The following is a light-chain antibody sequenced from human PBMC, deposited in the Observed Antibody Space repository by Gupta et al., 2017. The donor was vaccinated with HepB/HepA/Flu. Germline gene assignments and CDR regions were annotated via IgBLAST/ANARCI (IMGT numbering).Light chain of an antibody. CDR3: QSYDRSVSGYV. V-gene: IGLV1-40*01. CDR1: RSNIGAGYD. J-gene: IGLJ1*01. Sequence: QSVLTQPPSVSGAPGQRVTISCTGTRSNIGAGYDVHWYQHLPGGAPKLVIYDNGDRPSGVPDRFSGSKSGTSASLAITVLQAEDEADYYCQSYDRSVSGYVFGTGTKVTVL. CDR2: DNG.